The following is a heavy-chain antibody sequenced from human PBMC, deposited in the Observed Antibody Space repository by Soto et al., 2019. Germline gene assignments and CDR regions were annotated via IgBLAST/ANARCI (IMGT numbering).Heavy chain of an antibody. CDR1: GYAFTTYG. V-gene: IGHV1-18*01. D-gene: IGHD1-1*01. Sequence: QVHLVQSGAEVKKPGASVKVSCKGSGYAFTTYGITWVRQAPGQGLEWMGWISAHNGNTNYAQKIQGRVTVTRYTSTSTAYMELSSLRSDDTAVYYCARGRYGDYWGHGALVTVSS. CDR3: ARGRYGDY. J-gene: IGHJ4*01. CDR2: ISAHNGNT.